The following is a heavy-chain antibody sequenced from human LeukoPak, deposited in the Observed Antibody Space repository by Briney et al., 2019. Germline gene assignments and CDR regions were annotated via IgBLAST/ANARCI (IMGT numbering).Heavy chain of an antibody. J-gene: IGHJ4*02. Sequence: SETLSLTCTVSGGSISSSSYYWGWIRQPPGKGLEWIGSIYYSGSTYYNPSLKSRVTISVDASKNQFSLKLSSVTAADTAVYYCARHRQSSSGSHFYDGGQGTLVPLSS. V-gene: IGHV4-39*01. CDR2: IYYSGST. CDR1: GGSISSSSYY. CDR3: ARHRQSSSGSHFYD. D-gene: IGHD6-13*01.